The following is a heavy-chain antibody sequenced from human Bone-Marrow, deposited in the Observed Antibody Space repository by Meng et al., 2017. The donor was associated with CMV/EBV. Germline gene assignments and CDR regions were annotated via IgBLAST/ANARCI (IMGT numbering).Heavy chain of an antibody. CDR3: ARGRGIAARPWFDY. D-gene: IGHD6-6*01. J-gene: IGHJ4*02. V-gene: IGHV4-34*01. Sequence: SETLSLTCAVYGGSFSGYYWSWIRQPPGKGLEWIGEINHSGSTNYNPSLKSRVTISVDTSKNQFSLKLSSVTAADTAVYYCARGRGIAARPWFDYWGQGTRVTGSS. CDR1: GGSFSGYY. CDR2: INHSGST.